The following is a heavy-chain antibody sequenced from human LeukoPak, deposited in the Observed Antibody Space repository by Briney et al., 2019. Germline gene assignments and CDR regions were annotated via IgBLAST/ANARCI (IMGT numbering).Heavy chain of an antibody. CDR3: ARESAYHSFDY. D-gene: IGHD6-25*01. CDR2: ISYDGSNK. Sequence: GRSLRLSCAASGFTFSSYAMHWVRQAPGKGLEWVAVISYDGSNKYYADSVKGRFTISRDNSKNTLYLQMNSLRAEDTAVYYCARESAYHSFDYWGQGTLVTVSS. J-gene: IGHJ4*02. V-gene: IGHV3-30*04. CDR1: GFTFSSYA.